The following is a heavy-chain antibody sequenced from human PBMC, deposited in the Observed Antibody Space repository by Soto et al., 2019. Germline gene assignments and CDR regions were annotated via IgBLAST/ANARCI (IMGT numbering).Heavy chain of an antibody. D-gene: IGHD2-15*01. V-gene: IGHV4-59*11. Sequence: SETLSLTCTVSGGSMSGHYWSWIRQPPGKGLEYIGHVFYNGSTYYNPSLKSRVTISAGTSKSQFSLKLSTVTAADTAVYYCVRLVAAWGPGTLVTVSS. CDR1: GGSMSGHY. J-gene: IGHJ5*02. CDR3: VRLVAA. CDR2: VFYNGST.